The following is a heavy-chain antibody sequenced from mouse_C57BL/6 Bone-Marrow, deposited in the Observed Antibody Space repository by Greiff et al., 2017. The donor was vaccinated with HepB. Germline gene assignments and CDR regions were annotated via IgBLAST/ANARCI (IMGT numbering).Heavy chain of an antibody. D-gene: IGHD1-1*01. CDR2: ISSGGSYT. CDR3: ARRGYYGSSPDY. Sequence: EVQLQESGGDLVKPGGSLKLSCAASGFTFSSYGMSWVRQTPDKRLEWVATISSGGSYTYYPDSVKGRFTISRDNAKNTLYLQMSSLKSEDTAMYYCARRGYYGSSPDYWGQGTTLTVSS. J-gene: IGHJ2*01. V-gene: IGHV5-6*01. CDR1: GFTFSSYG.